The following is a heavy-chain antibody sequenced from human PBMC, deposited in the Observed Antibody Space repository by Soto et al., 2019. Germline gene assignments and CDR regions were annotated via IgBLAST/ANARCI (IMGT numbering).Heavy chain of an antibody. CDR1: GDTFNKYA. CDR2: IIPIFGTP. V-gene: IGHV1-69*12. Sequence: QVQLEQSGAEVKTLGSSVKVSCKASGDTFNKYAISWVRQAPGQGLEWMGGIIPIFGTPNYAPQFQDRVTITADEATSTTYMELTSLKSDDTAVYFCARGARFLEWLSFDHWGQGTLVTVSS. D-gene: IGHD3-3*01. CDR3: ARGARFLEWLSFDH. J-gene: IGHJ4*02.